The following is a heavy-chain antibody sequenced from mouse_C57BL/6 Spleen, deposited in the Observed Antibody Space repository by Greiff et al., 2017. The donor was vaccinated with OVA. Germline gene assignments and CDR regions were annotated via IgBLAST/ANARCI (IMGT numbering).Heavy chain of an antibody. V-gene: IGHV1-62-2*01. D-gene: IGHD2-1*01. Sequence: VQLQQSGAELVKPGASVKLSCKASGYTFTEYTIHWVKQRSGQGLEWIGWFYPGSGSIKYNEKFKDKATLTADKSSSTVYMELSRLTSEDSAVYFCARHEAIYYFNYGWYFDVWGTGTTVTVSS. CDR1: GYTFTEYT. CDR2: FYPGSGSI. CDR3: ARHEAIYYFNYGWYFDV. J-gene: IGHJ1*03.